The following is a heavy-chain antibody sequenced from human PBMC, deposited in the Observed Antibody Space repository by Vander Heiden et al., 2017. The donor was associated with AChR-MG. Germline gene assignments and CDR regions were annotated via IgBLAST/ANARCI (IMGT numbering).Heavy chain of an antibody. V-gene: IGHV3-33*01. J-gene: IGHJ4*02. CDR1: GFTFSSYG. D-gene: IGHD6-13*01. CDR3: ARSEEQLVPDY. Sequence: QVQLVESGGGVVQPGRSLRLSCAASGFTFSSYGMHWVRQAPGKGLEWVAVIWYDGSNKYYADSVKGRFTISRDNSKNTLYLQMNSLRAEDTAVYYCARSEEQLVPDYWGQGTLVTVSS. CDR2: IWYDGSNK.